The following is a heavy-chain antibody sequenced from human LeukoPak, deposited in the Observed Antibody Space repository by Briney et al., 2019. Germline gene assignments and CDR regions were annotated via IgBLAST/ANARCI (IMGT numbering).Heavy chain of an antibody. J-gene: IGHJ4*02. Sequence: PGGSLRLSCAASGFTFSSYGMHWVRQAPGKGLEWVSAISGSGGSTYYADSVKGRFTISRDNSKNTLYLQMNSLRAEDTAIYNCARDYWWNYDYWGQGTLVTVSS. D-gene: IGHD1-7*01. CDR2: ISGSGGST. CDR1: GFTFSSYG. CDR3: ARDYWWNYDY. V-gene: IGHV3-23*01.